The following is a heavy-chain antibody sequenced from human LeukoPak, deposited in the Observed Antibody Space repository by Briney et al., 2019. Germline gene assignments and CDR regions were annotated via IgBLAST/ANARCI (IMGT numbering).Heavy chain of an antibody. J-gene: IGHJ6*02. CDR1: GGSFSDYY. CDR3: ARDQTYCSSTSCYTGYYYYGMDV. CDR2: INHSGYT. V-gene: IGHV4-34*01. Sequence: PSETLSLTCAVYGGSFSDYYWSWIRQPPGKGLEWIGEINHSGYTNYNPSLKSRVTISVDTSKNQFSLKLSSVTAADTAVYYCARDQTYCSSTSCYTGYYYYGMDVWGQGTTVTVSS. D-gene: IGHD2-2*01.